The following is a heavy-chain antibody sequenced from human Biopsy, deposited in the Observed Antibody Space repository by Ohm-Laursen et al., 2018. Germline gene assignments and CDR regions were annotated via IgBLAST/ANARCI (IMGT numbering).Heavy chain of an antibody. CDR1: GYTLTALS. CDR2: FAPENGKT. V-gene: IGHV1-24*01. J-gene: IGHJ4*02. Sequence: ASVKASCKVSGYTLTALSMHWVRQAPGRGLKWMGGFAPENGKTIYAQKFQGRITMTEDTSTDTAYMELSSLRSEDTAVYYCAADINVWNVNYWGQGTQVTVSS. D-gene: IGHD1-1*01. CDR3: AADINVWNVNY.